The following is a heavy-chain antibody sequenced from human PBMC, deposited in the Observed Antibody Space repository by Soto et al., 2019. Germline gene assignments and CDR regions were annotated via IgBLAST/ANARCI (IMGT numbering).Heavy chain of an antibody. V-gene: IGHV3-21*01. CDR3: ASSVGQRLVPVDY. CDR1: GFTFSSYS. J-gene: IGHJ4*02. CDR2: ISSSSSYI. Sequence: EVQLVESGGGLVKPGGSLRLSCAASGFTFSSYSMNWVRQAPGKGLEWVSSISSSSSYIYYADSVKGRFTISRDNAKNSLYLQMNSLRAEDTAVYYCASSVGQRLVPVDYWGQGTLVTVSS. D-gene: IGHD6-13*01.